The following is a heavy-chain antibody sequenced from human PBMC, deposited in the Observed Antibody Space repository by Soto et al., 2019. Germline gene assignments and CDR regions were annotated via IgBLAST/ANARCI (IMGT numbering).Heavy chain of an antibody. J-gene: IGHJ4*02. Sequence: QVQLVESGGAVVQPGRSLRLSCAASGFTLSNYGMHWIRQAPGKGLEWVAVMWVDGNKYYIDSVKGRFAISRDDSKNTLSLQMDSLRVEDTAVYYCARDHHTSPIDWGQGTLVAVSS. CDR3: ARDHHTSPID. CDR2: MWVDGNK. CDR1: GFTLSNYG. V-gene: IGHV3-33*01.